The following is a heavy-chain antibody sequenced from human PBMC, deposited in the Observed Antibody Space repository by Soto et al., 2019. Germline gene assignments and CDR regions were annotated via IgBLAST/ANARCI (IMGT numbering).Heavy chain of an antibody. CDR3: AKETYSGPLDY. V-gene: IGHV3-30*18. CDR2: ISYDGSNK. D-gene: IGHD2-15*01. CDR1: GFTFGDHG. Sequence: GGSLRLSCAASGFTFGDHGVHWVRQAPGKGLEWVAVISYDGSNKYYADSVKGRFTISRDNSKNTLYLQMNSLRAEDTAVYYCAKETYSGPLDYWGQGTLVTVSS. J-gene: IGHJ4*02.